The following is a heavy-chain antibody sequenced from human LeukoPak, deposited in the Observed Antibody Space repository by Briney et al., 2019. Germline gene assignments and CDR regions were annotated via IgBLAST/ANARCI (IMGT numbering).Heavy chain of an antibody. CDR1: GYSFSNFW. Sequence: GESLKISCMGSGYSFSNFWIGWVRQMPGKGLEWMGIIYPADSDIRYSPSFQGQVTISADKSISTAYLQWSSLKASDTAIYYCARQEYCSGGSCYTWFDPWGQGTLVIVSS. CDR3: ARQEYCSGGSCYTWFDP. J-gene: IGHJ5*02. CDR2: IYPADSDI. D-gene: IGHD2-15*01. V-gene: IGHV5-51*01.